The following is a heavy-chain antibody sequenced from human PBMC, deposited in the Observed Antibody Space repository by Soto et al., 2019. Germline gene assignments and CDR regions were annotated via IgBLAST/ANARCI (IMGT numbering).Heavy chain of an antibody. V-gene: IGHV4-30-4*01. Sequence: SETLSLTCTVSGGSISSGDYYWSWIRQPPGKGLEWIGYIYYSGSTYYNPSLKSRVTISVDTSKNQFSLKLSSVTAADTAVYYFARRSVRFLEWTSHNWFDPWGQGTLVTVSS. D-gene: IGHD3-3*01. CDR1: GGSISSGDYY. CDR3: ARRSVRFLEWTSHNWFDP. CDR2: IYYSGST. J-gene: IGHJ5*02.